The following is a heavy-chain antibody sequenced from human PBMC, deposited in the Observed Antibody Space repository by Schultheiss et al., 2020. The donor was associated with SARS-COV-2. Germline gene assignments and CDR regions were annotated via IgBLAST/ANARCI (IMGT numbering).Heavy chain of an antibody. CDR1: GGSFSGYY. J-gene: IGHJ4*02. Sequence: SETLSLTCAVYGGSFSGYYWSWIRQPPGKGLEWIGEINHSGSTNYNPSLKSRVTISVDTSKNQFSLKLSSVTAADTAVYYCARQIAAAAWYFDYWGQGTLVTVS. D-gene: IGHD6-13*01. V-gene: IGHV4-34*01. CDR3: ARQIAAAAWYFDY. CDR2: INHSGST.